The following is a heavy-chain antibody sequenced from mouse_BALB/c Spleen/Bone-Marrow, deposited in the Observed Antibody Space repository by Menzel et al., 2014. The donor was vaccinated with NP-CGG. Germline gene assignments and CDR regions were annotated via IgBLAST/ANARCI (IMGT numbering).Heavy chain of an antibody. D-gene: IGHD2-10*01. CDR1: GFSLTSYG. CDR2: IWRGGST. CDR3: ASPYYGNYVYAMDY. J-gene: IGHJ4*01. V-gene: IGHV2-2*02. Sequence: QVQLQQSGPGLVQPSQSLSITCTVSGFSLTSYGVHWVRQSPGKGLEWLGVIWRGGSTDYNAAFISRLSISKDNSKSQVFFKMNSLQANDTAIYYCASPYYGNYVYAMDYWSQGTSVTVSS.